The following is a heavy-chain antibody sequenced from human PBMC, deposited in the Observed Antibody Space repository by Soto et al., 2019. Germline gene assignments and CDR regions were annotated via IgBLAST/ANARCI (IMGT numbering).Heavy chain of an antibody. CDR3: ARDWGYDFWSGYYAEVGYGMDV. Sequence: PSETLSLTCTVSGGSISSYYWSWIRQPPGKGLEWIGYIYYSGSTNYNPSLKSRVTISVDTSKNQFSLKPSSVTAADTAVYYCARDWGYDFWSGYYAEVGYGMDVWGQGTTVTVSS. D-gene: IGHD3-3*01. J-gene: IGHJ6*02. V-gene: IGHV4-59*01. CDR2: IYYSGST. CDR1: GGSISSYY.